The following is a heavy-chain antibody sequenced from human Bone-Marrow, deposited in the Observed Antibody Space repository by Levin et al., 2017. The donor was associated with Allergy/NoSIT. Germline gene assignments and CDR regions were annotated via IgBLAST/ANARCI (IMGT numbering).Heavy chain of an antibody. J-gene: IGHJ4*02. CDR3: ARGVGYSSSSGDY. D-gene: IGHD6-6*01. CDR1: GFTFRSYS. V-gene: IGHV3-48*04. Sequence: GGSLRLSCAGSGFTFRSYSMNWVRQAPGKGLEWVSYISSSSGAIYYADSVKGRFTISRDNAKNSLYLQMNSLGAEDTAVYYCARGVGYSSSSGDYWGQGTLVTVSS. CDR2: ISSSSGAI.